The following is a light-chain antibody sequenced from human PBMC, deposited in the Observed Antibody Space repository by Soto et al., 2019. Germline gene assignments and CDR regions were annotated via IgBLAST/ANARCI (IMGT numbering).Light chain of an antibody. Sequence: EVVMTQSPATLSVSPGERATLSCRASPSVSSHLAWYQQKPGQAPRLLIYGASNRATAIPARFSGSGSGTEFTLTISSLQSEDFAIYYCQQYNNWPLTFGGGTKVDIK. CDR1: PSVSSH. J-gene: IGKJ4*01. CDR3: QQYNNWPLT. V-gene: IGKV3-15*01. CDR2: GAS.